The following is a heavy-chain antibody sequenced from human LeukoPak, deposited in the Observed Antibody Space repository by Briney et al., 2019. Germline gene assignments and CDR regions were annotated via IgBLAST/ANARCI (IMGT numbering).Heavy chain of an antibody. CDR1: GYRFTNYW. D-gene: IGHD4-17*01. CDR2: LDPRDSYT. V-gene: IGHV5-10-1*01. CDR3: ATGASKVTTDFANY. Sequence: GESLKISCKGSGYRFTNYWISWVRQMPGKGLEWKGRLDPRDSYTKYSPSFQGHVTISVDRSISSAFLQWNSLKASDSAMYYCATGASKVTTDFANYWGQGTQVAVCS. J-gene: IGHJ4*02.